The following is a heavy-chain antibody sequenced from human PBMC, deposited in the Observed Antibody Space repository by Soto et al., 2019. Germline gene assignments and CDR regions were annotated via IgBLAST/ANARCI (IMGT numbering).Heavy chain of an antibody. CDR3: ARVSIFGVVRYYYYGMDA. V-gene: IGHV4-59*01. CDR2: IYYSGST. D-gene: IGHD3-3*01. Sequence: PSETLSLTCTVSGGTISSYYWSWIRQPPGKGLEWIGYIYYSGSTNYNPSLKSRVTISVDTSKNQFSLKLSSVTAADTAVYYCARVSIFGVVRYYYYGMDAWGQGTTVTVSS. CDR1: GGTISSYY. J-gene: IGHJ6*02.